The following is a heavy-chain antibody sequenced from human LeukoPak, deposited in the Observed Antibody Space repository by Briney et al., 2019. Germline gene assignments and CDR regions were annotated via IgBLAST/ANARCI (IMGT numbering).Heavy chain of an antibody. CDR1: GASISNSAYY. CDR2: VHYSGST. V-gene: IGHV4-39*07. J-gene: IGHJ5*02. CDR3: AIGVVPAAIPRVNWFDP. D-gene: IGHD2-2*02. Sequence: KPSETLSLSCTVSGASISNSAYYWLWIRQPPGEGLECIGTVHYSGSTYYNPSLKSRVTISVDTSKNQFSLKLSSVTAADTAVYYCAIGVVPAAIPRVNWFDPWGQGTLVTVSS.